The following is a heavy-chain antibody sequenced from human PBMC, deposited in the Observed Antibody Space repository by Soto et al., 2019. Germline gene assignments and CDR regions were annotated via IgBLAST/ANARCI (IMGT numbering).Heavy chain of an antibody. CDR2: IYHSGST. CDR1: GGSISSGGYS. D-gene: IGHD3-22*01. J-gene: IGHJ3*02. CDR3: ARDRYDSSGPDAFDI. V-gene: IGHV4-30-2*01. Sequence: SETLSLTCAVSGGSISSGGYSWSWIRQPPGKGLEWIGYIYHSGSTYYNPSLKSRVTISVDRSKNQFSLKLSSVTAADTAVYYCARDRYDSSGPDAFDIWGQGTMVTVSS.